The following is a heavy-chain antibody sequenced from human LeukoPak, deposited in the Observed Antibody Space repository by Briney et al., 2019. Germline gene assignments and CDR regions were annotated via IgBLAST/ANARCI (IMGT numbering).Heavy chain of an antibody. D-gene: IGHD1-26*01. CDR2: ISGSGGST. Sequence: GGSLRLSCAVSGFTFSTYDMSWARQAPGKGLEWVSAISGSGGSTYYADSVKGRFTISRDNSKNTLYLQLKSLRAEDTAVYYCAKDSSSGTYFDYWGQGTLVTVSS. J-gene: IGHJ4*02. CDR3: AKDSSSGTYFDY. V-gene: IGHV3-23*01. CDR1: GFTFSTYD.